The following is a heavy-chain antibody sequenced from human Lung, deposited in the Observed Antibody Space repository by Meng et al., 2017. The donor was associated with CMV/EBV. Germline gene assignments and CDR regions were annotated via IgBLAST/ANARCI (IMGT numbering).Heavy chain of an antibody. V-gene: IGHV1-8*01. J-gene: IGHJ6*02. CDR1: GYTFSNYD. CDR2: MNPNRGNT. CDR3: ARGQVQCSTINCHDYSFSGMDV. Sequence: ASXXVSXKASGYTFSNYDIIWERQASGQGLEWVGWMNPNRGNTAYAQKFQGRVTMTRDTSTSIAYMELSSLRSGDTAVYYCARGQVQCSTINCHDYSFSGMDVXGQAXTVTVSS. D-gene: IGHD2/OR15-2a*01.